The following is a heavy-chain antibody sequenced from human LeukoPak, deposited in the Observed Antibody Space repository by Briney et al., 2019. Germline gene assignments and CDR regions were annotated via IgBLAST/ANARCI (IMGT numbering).Heavy chain of an antibody. J-gene: IGHJ4*02. CDR3: ARSVKRGVFDY. Sequence: GGSLRLSCAASGFTFSSYSMNWVRQAPGKGLEWVSYISSSSSTIYYADSVKGRFTISRDNAKNSLYLQMNSLRAEDTAVYYCARSVKRGVFDYWGQGTLVTVSS. D-gene: IGHD3-10*01. CDR2: ISSSSSTI. V-gene: IGHV3-48*04. CDR1: GFTFSSYS.